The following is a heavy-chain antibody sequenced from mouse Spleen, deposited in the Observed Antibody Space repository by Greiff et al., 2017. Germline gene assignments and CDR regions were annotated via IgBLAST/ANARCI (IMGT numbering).Heavy chain of an antibody. CDR3: TSGYDEAWFAY. CDR1: GYTFTSYW. J-gene: IGHJ3*01. V-gene: IGHV1-5*01. CDR2: IYPGNSDT. Sequence: EVQLQQSGTVLARPGASVKMSCKASGYTFTSYWMHWVKQRPGQGLEWIGAIYPGNSDTSYNQKFKGKAKLTAVTSTSTAYMELSSLTNEDSAVYYCTSGYDEAWFAYWGQGTLVTVSA. D-gene: IGHD2-2*01.